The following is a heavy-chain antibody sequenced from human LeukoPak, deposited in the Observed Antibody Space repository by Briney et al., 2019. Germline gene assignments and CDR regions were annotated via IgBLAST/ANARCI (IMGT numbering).Heavy chain of an antibody. CDR3: ARDGGIAAAGTGFDYFDY. J-gene: IGHJ4*02. V-gene: IGHV1-2*02. CDR1: GYTFTGYY. Sequence: ASVKVSCKASGYTFTGYYMHWVRQAPGQGLEWMEWINPNSGGTNYAQKFQGRVTMTRDMSTSTVYMELSSLRSEDTAVYYCARDGGIAAAGTGFDYFDYWGQGTLVTVSS. D-gene: IGHD6-13*01. CDR2: INPNSGGT.